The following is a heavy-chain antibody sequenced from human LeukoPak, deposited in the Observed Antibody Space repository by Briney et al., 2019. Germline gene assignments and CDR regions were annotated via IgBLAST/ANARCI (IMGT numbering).Heavy chain of an antibody. J-gene: IGHJ4*02. CDR2: IYYSGNT. CDR3: ARVDVDTAIGFDY. V-gene: IGHV4-39*01. Sequence: SETLSLTCPVSGGSISSSNYYWAWIRQPPGKGLEWIGNIYYSGNTYYNPSLKSRVTISLDTSKNQFSLKLSSMTAADTAVYYCARVDVDTAIGFDYWGQGTLVTVSS. CDR1: GGSISSSNYY. D-gene: IGHD5-18*01.